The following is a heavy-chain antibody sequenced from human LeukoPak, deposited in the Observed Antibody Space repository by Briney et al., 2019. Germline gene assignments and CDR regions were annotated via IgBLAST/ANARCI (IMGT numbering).Heavy chain of an antibody. CDR2: IYPADSRT. D-gene: IGHD3-10*01. CDR1: GYMFIRYW. V-gene: IGHV5-51*01. J-gene: IGHJ6*02. Sequence: PGESLKIFCKASGYMFIRYWIGRVRQLAGGGVEYMGIIYPADSRTTYSPSFQGQVTMSADKSINTAYLQWSSLQASDTAMYYCARLTIVRRLISGIDVWGQGTTVTVSS. CDR3: ARLTIVRRLISGIDV.